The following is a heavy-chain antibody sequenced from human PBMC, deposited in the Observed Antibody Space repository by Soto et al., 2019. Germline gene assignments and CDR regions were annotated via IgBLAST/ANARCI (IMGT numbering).Heavy chain of an antibody. CDR3: ARQFPGYSSSQNKYFQH. J-gene: IGHJ1*01. CDR2: IYYSGST. D-gene: IGHD6-13*01. V-gene: IGHV4-39*01. Sequence: SETLSLTCTVSGGSISSSSYYWGWIRQPPGKGLEWIGSIYYSGSTYYNPSLKSRVTISVDTSKNQFSLKLSSVTAADTAVYYCARQFPGYSSSQNKYFQHWGQGTLVTVSS. CDR1: GGSISSSSYY.